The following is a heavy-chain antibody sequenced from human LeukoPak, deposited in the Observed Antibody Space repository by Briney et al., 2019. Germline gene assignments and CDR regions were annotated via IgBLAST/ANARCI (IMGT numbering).Heavy chain of an antibody. V-gene: IGHV4-34*01. CDR3: ARGDTAMAT. CDR1: GGSISSYY. Sequence: SETLSLTCTVSGGSISSYYWSWIRQPPGKGLEWIGEINHSGSTNYNPSLKSRVTISVDTSKNQFSLKLSSVTAADTAVYYCARGDTAMATWGQGTLVTVSS. J-gene: IGHJ5*02. CDR2: INHSGST. D-gene: IGHD5-18*01.